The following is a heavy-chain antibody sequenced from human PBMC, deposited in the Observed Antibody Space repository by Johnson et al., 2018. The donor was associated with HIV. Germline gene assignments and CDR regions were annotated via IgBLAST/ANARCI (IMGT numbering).Heavy chain of an antibody. Sequence: VQLVESGGGLVQPGGSLRLSCAASGFIFSNYDMHWVRQPTGKGLEWVSGIGTAGDTYYADSVKGRFTISRDNSKNTLYLQMNSLRAEDTAVYHCARDKYGVPSGAFDIWGQGTMVSVSS. D-gene: IGHD4-17*01. J-gene: IGHJ3*02. CDR1: GFIFSNYD. V-gene: IGHV3-13*01. CDR2: IGTAGDT. CDR3: ARDKYGVPSGAFDI.